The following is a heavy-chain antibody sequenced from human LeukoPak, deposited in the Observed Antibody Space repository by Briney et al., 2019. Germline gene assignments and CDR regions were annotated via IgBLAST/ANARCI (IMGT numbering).Heavy chain of an antibody. D-gene: IGHD3-22*01. CDR2: IYYSGST. J-gene: IGHJ4*02. CDR1: GGSISSSSYY. V-gene: IGHV4-39*01. Sequence: PSETLSLTCTVSGGSISSSSYYWGWIRQPSGKGLEWIGSIYYSGSTYYNPSLKSRVTISVDTSKNQFSLKLSSVTAADTAVYYCASYYYDSSAYYGPFDYWGQGTLVTVSS. CDR3: ASYYYDSSAYYGPFDY.